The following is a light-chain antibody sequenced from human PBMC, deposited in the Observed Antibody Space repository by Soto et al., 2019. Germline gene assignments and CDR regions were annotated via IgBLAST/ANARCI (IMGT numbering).Light chain of an antibody. J-gene: IGKJ5*01. CDR2: LGS. CDR1: HSLLDSDDGNTY. V-gene: IGKV2-28*01. CDR3: MQALETPPFT. Sequence: DIVMTQTPLSLPVPPGAPASISCRSSHSLLDSDDGNTYLDWYLKKPXQSPQLXXYLGSKRASGVPDRFSGSGSGTVFTLEISTVEAEYFGFYYCMQALETPPFTFGQGTRLEIK.